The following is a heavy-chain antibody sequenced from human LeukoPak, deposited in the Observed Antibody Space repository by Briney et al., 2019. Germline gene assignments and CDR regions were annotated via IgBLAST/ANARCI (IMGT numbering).Heavy chain of an antibody. CDR2: INPNSGDT. D-gene: IGHD6-13*01. CDR1: GYTFTGYY. Sequence: GASVTVSFKASGYTFTGYYIHWVRQAPGQGLEWMGWINPNSGDTNYARKFQGRVTMTRDTSISTAYMEVSRLRSDDTAMYYCARVHSSWSTYYYYYMDVWGKGTTVTISS. CDR3: ARVHSSWSTYYYYYMDV. V-gene: IGHV1-2*02. J-gene: IGHJ6*03.